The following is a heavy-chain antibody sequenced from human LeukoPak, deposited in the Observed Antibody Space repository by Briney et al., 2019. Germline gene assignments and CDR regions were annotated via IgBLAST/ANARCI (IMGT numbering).Heavy chain of an antibody. V-gene: IGHV3-30*04. J-gene: IGHJ4*02. CDR3: ARDRGRWIQLWSPDY. CDR1: GFTFSSYA. CDR2: ISYDRSNK. D-gene: IGHD5-18*01. Sequence: GGSLRLSCAASGFTFSSYAMHWVRQAPGKGLEWVAVISYDRSNKYYADSVKGRFTISRDNSKNTLYLQMNSLRAEDTDVYYCARDRGRWIQLWSPDYWGQGTLVTVSS.